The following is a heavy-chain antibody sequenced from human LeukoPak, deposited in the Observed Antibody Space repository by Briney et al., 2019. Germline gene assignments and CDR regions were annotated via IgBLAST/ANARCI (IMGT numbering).Heavy chain of an antibody. CDR1: GYTFTSYG. Sequence: ASVTVSCKASGYTFTSYGISWVRQAPGQGLEWVGWISAYNGNTNYAQKLQGRVTMTTDTSTSTAYMELRSLRSDDTAVYYCARDGQWLVRGNWFDPWGQGTLVTVSS. V-gene: IGHV1-18*01. D-gene: IGHD6-19*01. CDR3: ARDGQWLVRGNWFDP. CDR2: ISAYNGNT. J-gene: IGHJ5*02.